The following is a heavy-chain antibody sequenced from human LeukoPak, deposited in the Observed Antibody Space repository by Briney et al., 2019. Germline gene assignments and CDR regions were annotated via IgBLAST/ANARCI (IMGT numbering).Heavy chain of an antibody. D-gene: IGHD2-15*01. CDR3: ARGDMTWFDP. CDR2: NVPIFKKT. V-gene: IGHV1-69*01. J-gene: IGHJ5*02. CDR1: GGIFNSFS. Sequence: SVKVSCKASGGIFNSFSYSWVRQAPGQGLEWIGGNVPIFKKTYYAQKLQGRVTITADESTSTAYIELSSLKSEDTAIYYCARGDMTWFDPWGQGTLVTVSS.